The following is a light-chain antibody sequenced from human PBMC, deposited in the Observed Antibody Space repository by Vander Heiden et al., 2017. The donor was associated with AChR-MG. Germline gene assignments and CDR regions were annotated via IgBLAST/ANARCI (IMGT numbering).Light chain of an antibody. V-gene: IGKV3-15*01. Sequence: VLPHSTATLSVSPGDRATLSCSASQSVRSYLAWYQQTPGQALRLLVYGASTRATGIPARFSGSGSVTEFTLTISSLQSEDFAVYYCQQYNNWRLTFGGGTKVEIK. CDR2: GAS. CDR1: QSVRSY. J-gene: IGKJ4*01. CDR3: QQYNNWRLT.